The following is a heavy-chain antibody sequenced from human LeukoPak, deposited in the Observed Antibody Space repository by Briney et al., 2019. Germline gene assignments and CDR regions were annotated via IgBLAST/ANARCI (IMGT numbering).Heavy chain of an antibody. V-gene: IGHV4-59*11. CDR3: ARDLVTVTKGFDI. CDR1: ADSFSSHY. Sequence: PSETLSLTCAVSADSFSSHYWTWTRQPPGKGLEWIGYISYIGSTNYNPSLKSRVTISIDTSKNRFSLKLSSVTAADTAVYYCARDLVTVTKGFDIWGQGTMVTVSS. CDR2: ISYIGST. J-gene: IGHJ3*02. D-gene: IGHD4-17*01.